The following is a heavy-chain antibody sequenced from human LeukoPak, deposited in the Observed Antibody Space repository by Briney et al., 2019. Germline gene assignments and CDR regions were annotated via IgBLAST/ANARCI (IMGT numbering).Heavy chain of an antibody. Sequence: SETLSLTCTVSGGSISGYYWSWIRQPPGKGLEWIGYIYYSGSTNYNPSLKSRVTISVDTSKNQFSLKLSSVTAADTAVYYCARQSCGGDCEHYYYYGMDVWGQGTTVTVSS. CDR2: IYYSGST. CDR3: ARQSCGGDCEHYYYYGMDV. V-gene: IGHV4-59*08. J-gene: IGHJ6*02. D-gene: IGHD2-21*02. CDR1: GGSISGYY.